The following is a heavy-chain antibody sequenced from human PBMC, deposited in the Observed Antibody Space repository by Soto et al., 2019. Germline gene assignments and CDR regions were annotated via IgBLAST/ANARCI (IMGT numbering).Heavy chain of an antibody. CDR3: AKSPAGSSWYEGDS. J-gene: IGHJ4*02. CDR2: ISNEGDYQ. CDR1: GFTFSSYG. V-gene: IGHV3-30*18. D-gene: IGHD6-13*01. Sequence: QVQLVESGGGVVQPGRSLRLSCAASGFTFSSYGMQWVRQAPGKGLEWMAVISNEGDYQYYADSVKGRFTISRDNSKNTLYLQMDTLRPEDTGVYFCAKSPAGSSWYEGDSWGQGTLVTVSS.